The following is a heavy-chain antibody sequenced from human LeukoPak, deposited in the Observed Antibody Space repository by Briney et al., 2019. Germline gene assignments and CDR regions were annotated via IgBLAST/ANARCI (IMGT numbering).Heavy chain of an antibody. J-gene: IGHJ4*02. CDR1: GFTFSSSW. CDR2: ISGSGGST. V-gene: IGHV3-23*01. Sequence: GGSLRLSCAASGFTFSSSWMHWVRQAPGKGLEWVSAISGSGGSTYYADSVKGRFTISRDNPKNTLYLQMNSLRAEDTAVYYCAKDYLPNYRRYFDYWGQGTLVTVSS. CDR3: AKDYLPNYRRYFDY. D-gene: IGHD3-16*02.